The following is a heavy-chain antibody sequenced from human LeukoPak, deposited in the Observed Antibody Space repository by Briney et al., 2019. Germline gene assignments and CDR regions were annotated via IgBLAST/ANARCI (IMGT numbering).Heavy chain of an antibody. J-gene: IGHJ4*02. Sequence: GASVKVSCKASGYTFINFAINWRRQAPGQRPEWMGWINAGNGNTKYSQKFQGRLTITRDTSASTAYMELSSLTSEDTAVYYCARGPRAAADDYWGQGTLVTVSS. CDR2: INAGNGNT. CDR3: ARGPRAAADDY. D-gene: IGHD6-13*01. V-gene: IGHV1-3*01. CDR1: GYTFINFA.